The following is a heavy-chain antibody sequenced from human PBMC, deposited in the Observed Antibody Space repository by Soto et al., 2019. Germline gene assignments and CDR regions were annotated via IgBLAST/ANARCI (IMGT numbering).Heavy chain of an antibody. CDR1: GDSFTSSNW. Sequence: QVQLQESGPGLVKPSGTLSLTCAVSGDSFTSSNWWTWVRQPPGKGLEWIGDILHTGHTDYSPSLKRRLTISVDTSNRQFSLSLTSVTAADTAVYYCARSPRRVDGKWFLDYWGQGTLVTVSS. J-gene: IGHJ4*02. D-gene: IGHD3-22*01. CDR3: ARSPRRVDGKWFLDY. CDR2: ILHTGHT. V-gene: IGHV4-4*02.